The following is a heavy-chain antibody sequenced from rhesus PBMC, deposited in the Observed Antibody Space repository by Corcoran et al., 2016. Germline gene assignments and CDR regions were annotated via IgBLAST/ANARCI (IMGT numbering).Heavy chain of an antibody. Sequence: QVQLQESGPGVVKPSETLSLTCAVSGGSISESYRWSWIRQPPGKRLEWIGYINGCQPNTNYNPSLKSRVTISKDTSKNQFSLKLGSVTAADTAVYYCARAPNAFDFWGQGLRVTVSS. CDR1: GGSISESYR. J-gene: IGHJ3*01. CDR2: INGCQPNT. CDR3: ARAPNAFDF. V-gene: IGHV4S10*01.